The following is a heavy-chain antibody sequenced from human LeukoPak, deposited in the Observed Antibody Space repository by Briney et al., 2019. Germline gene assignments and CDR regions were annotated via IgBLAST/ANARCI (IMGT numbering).Heavy chain of an antibody. V-gene: IGHV3-23*01. CDR3: ARRVVVRKLYYFDY. CDR2: ISGSGGST. Sequence: GGSLRLSCAASGFTFTSYVMSWVRQAPGKGLEWVSTISGSGGSTYYADSVKGRFTMSRDNSRNTLYLQMNSLRAEDTAVYYCARRVVVRKLYYFDYWGQGTLVTVSS. CDR1: GFTFTSYV. D-gene: IGHD3-22*01. J-gene: IGHJ4*02.